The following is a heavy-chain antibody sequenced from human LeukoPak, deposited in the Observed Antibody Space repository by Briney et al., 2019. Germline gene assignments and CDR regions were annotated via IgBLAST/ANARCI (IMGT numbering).Heavy chain of an antibody. CDR3: ARDTAAAHLDPNWFDP. J-gene: IGHJ5*02. CDR1: GYTFTSYY. Sequence: ASVKVSCKASGYTFTSYYMHWVRQTPGQGLEWMGIINPSSGSTSYAQKFQGRVTMTRDTSTSTVYMELSSLRSEDTAVYYCARDTAAAHLDPNWFDPRGQGTLVTVSS. V-gene: IGHV1-46*01. CDR2: INPSSGST. D-gene: IGHD6-13*01.